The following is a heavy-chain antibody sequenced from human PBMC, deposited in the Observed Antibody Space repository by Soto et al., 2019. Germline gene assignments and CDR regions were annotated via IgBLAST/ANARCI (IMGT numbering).Heavy chain of an antibody. D-gene: IGHD3-10*01. J-gene: IGHJ5*02. CDR2: ISGSGGST. Sequence: EVQLLESGGGLVQPGGSLRLSCAASGFTFSSYAMSWVRQAPGKGLEWVSAISGSGGSTYYADSVKGRFTISRDNSKNTLYLQMNSLRAEDTAVYYCAKDQLWFGELSFNWFDPWGQGTLVTVSS. V-gene: IGHV3-23*01. CDR3: AKDQLWFGELSFNWFDP. CDR1: GFTFSSYA.